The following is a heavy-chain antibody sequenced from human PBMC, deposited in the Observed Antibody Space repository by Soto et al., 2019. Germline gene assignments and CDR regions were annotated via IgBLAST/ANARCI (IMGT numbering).Heavy chain of an antibody. Sequence: LRLSCAASGFRFSDHYMTWIRQAPGKGLEWVSKISGDGTTTYYADSVKGRFTVSRDNAENSVYLQMNSLRAEDTAVYYCASDPYYYASGFWGQGTRVTVSS. CDR2: ISGDGTTT. D-gene: IGHD3-10*01. J-gene: IGHJ4*02. CDR3: ASDPYYYASGF. CDR1: GFRFSDHY. V-gene: IGHV3-11*01.